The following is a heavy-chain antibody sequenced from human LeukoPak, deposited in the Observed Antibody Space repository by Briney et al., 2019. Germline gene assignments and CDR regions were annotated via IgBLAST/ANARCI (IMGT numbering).Heavy chain of an antibody. V-gene: IGHV4-38-2*02. J-gene: IGHJ6*02. D-gene: IGHD2-2*01. CDR3: ARDSPAAMDV. CDR2: IYHSGST. Sequence: SETLSLTCTVSGYSISSGYYWGWIRQPLGKGLEWIGSIYHSGSTYYNPSLKSRVTISVDTSKNQFSLKLTSVTAADTAVYYCARDSPAAMDVWGQGTTVTVSS. CDR1: GYSISSGYY.